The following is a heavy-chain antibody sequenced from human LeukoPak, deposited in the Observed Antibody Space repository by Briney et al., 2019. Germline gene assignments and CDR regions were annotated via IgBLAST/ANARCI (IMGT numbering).Heavy chain of an antibody. CDR3: ARDRPFRYDSSGYYDY. D-gene: IGHD3-22*01. CDR1: GFTYSSYW. Sequence: PGGPLRLPCAASGFTYSSYWEHWVRQAPGKGLVCVSHINSDGRSTRYADSVKGRFTISRDNAKNTLYLQMNSLRDEDTAVYYCARDRPFRYDSSGYYDYWGQGTLVTVSS. J-gene: IGHJ4*02. CDR2: INSDGRST. V-gene: IGHV3-74*01.